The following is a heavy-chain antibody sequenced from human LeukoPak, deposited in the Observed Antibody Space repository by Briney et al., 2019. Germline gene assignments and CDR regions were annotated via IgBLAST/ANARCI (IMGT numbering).Heavy chain of an antibody. J-gene: IGHJ4*02. CDR3: ATLNGPFAY. CDR1: GFTFSSYA. V-gene: IGHV3-23*01. Sequence: GGSLRLSCAASGFTFSSYAMSWVRQAPGKGLEWVSGISGSGDTTYYPDSVKGRFTISRDNSKNTPYLQMNSLRADGTAVYYCATLNGPFAYWGQGTLVTVSS. CDR2: ISGSGDTT. D-gene: IGHD2-8*01.